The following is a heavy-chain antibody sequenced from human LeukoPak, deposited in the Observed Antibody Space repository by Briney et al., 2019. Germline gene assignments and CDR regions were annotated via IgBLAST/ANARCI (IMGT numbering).Heavy chain of an antibody. Sequence: SETLSLTCTVSGGSISSYYWSWIRQPPGKGLEWIGYIYYSGSTNYNPSLKSRVTISVDTSKNQFSLKLSSVTAADTAVYYCARGDYSSSSFVDYWGQGTLVTVSS. J-gene: IGHJ4*02. CDR3: ARGDYSSSSFVDY. V-gene: IGHV4-59*01. CDR1: GGSISSYY. CDR2: IYYSGST. D-gene: IGHD6-6*01.